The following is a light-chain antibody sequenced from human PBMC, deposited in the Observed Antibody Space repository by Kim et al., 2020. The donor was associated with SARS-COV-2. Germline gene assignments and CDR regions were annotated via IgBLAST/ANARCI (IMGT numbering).Light chain of an antibody. CDR2: YDS. V-gene: IGLV3-21*04. J-gene: IGLJ3*02. CDR3: QVWDSSSDHRV. Sequence: PGKTASITCGGNNIGSKSVHWYQQQPGQAPVLVIYYDSDRPSGIPERFSGSNSGNTATLTISRVEAGDEADYYCQVWDSSSDHRVFGGGTQLTVL. CDR1: NIGSKS.